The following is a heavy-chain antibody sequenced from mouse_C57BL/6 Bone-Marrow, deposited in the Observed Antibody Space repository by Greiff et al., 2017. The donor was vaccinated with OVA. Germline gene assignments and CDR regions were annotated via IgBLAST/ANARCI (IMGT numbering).Heavy chain of an antibody. CDR2: IYPGDGDT. CDR1: GYAFSSSW. Sequence: VQLQQSGPELVKPGASVKISCKASGYAFSSSWMNWVKQRPGKGLEWIGRIYPGDGDTNYNGKFKGKATLTADKSSSTAYMQLSSLTSEDSAVYFCARTLDYGWFAYWGQVTLVTVSA. J-gene: IGHJ3*01. V-gene: IGHV1-82*01. D-gene: IGHD2-4*01. CDR3: ARTLDYGWFAY.